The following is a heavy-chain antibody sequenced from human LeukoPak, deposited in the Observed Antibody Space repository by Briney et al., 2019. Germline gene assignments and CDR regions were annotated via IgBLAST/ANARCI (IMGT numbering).Heavy chain of an antibody. CDR2: INPIGGST. CDR1: GYTFTSYG. Sequence: ASVKVSCKASGYTFTSYGISWVRQAPGQGLEWMGIINPIGGSTTYAQKFQGRVTMTRDTSTSTVYMELSSLRSEDTAVYYCAREGEIAVAGTAFDIWGLGTMVTVSS. V-gene: IGHV1-46*01. CDR3: AREGEIAVAGTAFDI. J-gene: IGHJ3*02. D-gene: IGHD6-19*01.